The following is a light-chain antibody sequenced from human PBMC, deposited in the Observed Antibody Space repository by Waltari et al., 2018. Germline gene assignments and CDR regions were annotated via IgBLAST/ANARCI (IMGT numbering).Light chain of an antibody. J-gene: IGKJ2*01. V-gene: IGKV3-11*01. CDR1: RSVSNE. CDR3: QQRFAWPRT. Sequence: EIVLTQSPARMSLSPRQRVTLSCRASRSVSNELAWYQQKPGQAPRLLIYDASTRAAGIPARFSGSGSGTDFTLIISSLEPEDFAVYYCQQRFAWPRTFGQGTKLEI. CDR2: DAS.